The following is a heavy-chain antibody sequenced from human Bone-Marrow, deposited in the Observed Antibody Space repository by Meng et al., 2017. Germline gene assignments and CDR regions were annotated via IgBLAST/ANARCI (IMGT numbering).Heavy chain of an antibody. D-gene: IGHD3-22*01. CDR3: AREYYDSSAYYSR. CDR1: GGSISSYY. V-gene: IGHV4-4*07. CDR2: IYTSGST. J-gene: IGHJ4*02. Sequence: SETLSLTCTVAGGSISSYYWSWIRQPAVKGLEWIGRIYTSGSTNYNPSLKSRVTMSVDTSKNQFSLKLSSVTAADTAVYYCAREYYDSSAYYSRWGQGTTVTVSS.